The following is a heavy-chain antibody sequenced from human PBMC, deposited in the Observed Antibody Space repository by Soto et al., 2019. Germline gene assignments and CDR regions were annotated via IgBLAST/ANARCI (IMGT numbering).Heavy chain of an antibody. CDR2: IIPIFGTA. V-gene: IGHV1-69*01. Sequence: QVQLVQSGAEVKKPGSSVKVSCKASGGTFSSYAISWVRQAPGQGLEWMGGIIPIFGTANYAQKFQGRVTISANESTSTAYMELSSLRSEDTAVYYWARDCSSTSCAYDMDVWGQGTTVTVSS. CDR1: GGTFSSYA. D-gene: IGHD2-2*01. J-gene: IGHJ6*02. CDR3: ARDCSSTSCAYDMDV.